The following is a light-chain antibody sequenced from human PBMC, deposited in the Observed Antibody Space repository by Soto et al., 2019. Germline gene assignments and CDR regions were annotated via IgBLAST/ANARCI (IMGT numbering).Light chain of an antibody. Sequence: EIVLTQSPGTLSLSPGERATLSCWASQSVTSNYLAWYQQNPGQAPRLLVYGASIRATGVPDRFSGSGSGADFTLTTSRLEPEDFAVYYCQQYGSSTWSFGQGTKVDIK. V-gene: IGKV3-20*01. CDR3: QQYGSSTWS. CDR1: QSVTSNY. CDR2: GAS. J-gene: IGKJ1*01.